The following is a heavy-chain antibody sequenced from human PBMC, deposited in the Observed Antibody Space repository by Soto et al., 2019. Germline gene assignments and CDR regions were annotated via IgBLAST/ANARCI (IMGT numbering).Heavy chain of an antibody. J-gene: IGHJ5*02. CDR1: GFTFSSYW. CDR3: ARAAGVVPTAKDLSFDP. V-gene: IGHV3-74*01. D-gene: IGHD2-2*01. Sequence: EVQLVESGGGLVQPGGSLRLSCAASGFTFSSYWMHWVRQAPGKGLVWVSRINSDASSISYADSVKGRFTISRDNAKNTLYLQMSSLRAEDTAVYCCARAAGVVPTAKDLSFDPWGQGTLVTVSS. CDR2: INSDASSI.